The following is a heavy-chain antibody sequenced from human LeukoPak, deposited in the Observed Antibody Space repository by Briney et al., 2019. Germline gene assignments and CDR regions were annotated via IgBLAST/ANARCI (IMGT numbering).Heavy chain of an antibody. CDR2: SYYRSTWYN. CDR3: ARRLTQYDCFDP. Sequence: SQTLSLTCAISGDSVSSNSVTWHWIRQSPSRGLEWLGRSYYRSTWYNDYAVSVRGRITVNPDTSKNQFSLHLNSVTPEDTAVYYCARRLTQYDCFDPWGQGILVTVSS. D-gene: IGHD2-2*01. V-gene: IGHV6-1*01. CDR1: GDSVSSNSVT. J-gene: IGHJ5*02.